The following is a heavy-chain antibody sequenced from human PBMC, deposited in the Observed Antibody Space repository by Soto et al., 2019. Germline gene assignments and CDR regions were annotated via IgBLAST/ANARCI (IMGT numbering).Heavy chain of an antibody. CDR1: GFTFSSYG. CDR3: AKLSGSSGWFFDY. V-gene: IGHV3-30*18. D-gene: IGHD6-19*01. CDR2: ISYDGSNK. J-gene: IGHJ4*02. Sequence: QVQLVESGGGVVQPGRSLRLSCAASGFTFSSYGMHWVRQAPGKGLEWVAVISYDGSNKYYADSVKGRFTISRDNSKNTLYLQMTSLRAEDTAVYYCAKLSGSSGWFFDYWGQGTLVTVSS.